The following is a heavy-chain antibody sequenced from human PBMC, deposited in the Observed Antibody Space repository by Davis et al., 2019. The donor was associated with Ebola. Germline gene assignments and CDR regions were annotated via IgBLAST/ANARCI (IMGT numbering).Heavy chain of an antibody. CDR2: INHSGST. V-gene: IGHV4-34*01. Sequence: MPSETLSLTCAAYGGSFSGYYWSWIRQPPGKGLEWIGEINHSGSTNYNPSLKSRVTISVDTSKNQFSLKLYSVTAADTAVYYCARGPLIVVVPTAIRSNAFDIWGQGTMVTVSS. J-gene: IGHJ3*02. D-gene: IGHD2-2*02. CDR1: GGSFSGYY. CDR3: ARGPLIVVVPTAIRSNAFDI.